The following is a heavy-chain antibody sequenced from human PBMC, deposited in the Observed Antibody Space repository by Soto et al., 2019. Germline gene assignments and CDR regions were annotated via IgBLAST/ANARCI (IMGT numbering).Heavy chain of an antibody. V-gene: IGHV3-30-3*01. Sequence: SLRLSCAASGFTFSSYAMHWVRQAPGKGLEWVAVISYDGSNKYYADSVKGRFTISRDNSKNTLYLQMNSLRAEDTAVYYCASPGDCNNGVCHYYFDYWGQGTMVTVSS. J-gene: IGHJ4*02. CDR2: ISYDGSNK. CDR3: ASPGDCNNGVCHYYFDY. CDR1: GFTFSSYA. D-gene: IGHD2-8*01.